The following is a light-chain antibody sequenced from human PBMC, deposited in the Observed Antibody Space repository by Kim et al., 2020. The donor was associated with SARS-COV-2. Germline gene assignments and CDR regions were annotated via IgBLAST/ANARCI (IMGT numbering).Light chain of an antibody. CDR1: QGISGY. Sequence: ASPGDRVTITCRASQGISGYLAWYQQQPGRAPKLLIYAASTLQSGVPSRFSGSGSGTDFTLTISCLQSADFATYYCQQYYTYPWTFGQGTKVDIK. V-gene: IGKV1-8*01. CDR2: AAS. J-gene: IGKJ1*01. CDR3: QQYYTYPWT.